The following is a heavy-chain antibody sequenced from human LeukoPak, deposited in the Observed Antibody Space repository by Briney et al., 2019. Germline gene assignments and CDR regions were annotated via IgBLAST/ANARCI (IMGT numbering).Heavy chain of an antibody. Sequence: GGSLRLSCAASGFTVSSNYMSWVRQAPGKGLEWVSVIYSGGSTYYADSVKGRFTISRDNSKNTLYLQMNSLRAEDTAVYYCAGEATYDSSGYYYDYWGQGTLVTVSS. J-gene: IGHJ4*02. CDR2: IYSGGST. CDR3: AGEATYDSSGYYYDY. V-gene: IGHV3-66*01. CDR1: GFTVSSNY. D-gene: IGHD3-22*01.